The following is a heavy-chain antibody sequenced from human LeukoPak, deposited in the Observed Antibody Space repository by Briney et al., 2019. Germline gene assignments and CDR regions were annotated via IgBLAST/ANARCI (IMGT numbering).Heavy chain of an antibody. V-gene: IGHV4-30-4*01. D-gene: IGHD4-23*01. CDR1: GGSISSGDYY. Sequence: PSETLSLTCTVSGGSISSGDYYWSWIRQPPGKCLEWLGYIYYRGSTYYNPSLKSRVTISVDTSKNQFSLKLSSVTAADTAVYYCARGIDYGGNSFIDYWGQGTLVTVSS. CDR3: ARGIDYGGNSFIDY. J-gene: IGHJ4*02. CDR2: IYYRGST.